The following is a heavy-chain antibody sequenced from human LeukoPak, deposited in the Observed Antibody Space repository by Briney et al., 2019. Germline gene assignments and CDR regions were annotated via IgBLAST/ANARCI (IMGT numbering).Heavy chain of an antibody. V-gene: IGHV3-11*01. CDR2: ISSSGSTI. CDR1: GFTFSDYY. D-gene: IGHD1-26*01. CDR3: ARDRVRGATLKSLYWFDP. Sequence: SGGSLRLSCAASGFTFSDYYMSWIRQAPGEGLEWVSYISSSGSTIYYADSVKGRFTISRDNAKNSLYLQMNSLRAEDTAVYYCARDRVRGATLKSLYWFDPWGQGTLVTVSS. J-gene: IGHJ5*02.